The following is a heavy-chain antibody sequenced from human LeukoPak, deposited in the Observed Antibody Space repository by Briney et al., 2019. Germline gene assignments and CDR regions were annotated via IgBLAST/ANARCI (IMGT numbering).Heavy chain of an antibody. Sequence: SETLSLICTVSGGSTRSYYWSWIRQPPGKGLEWIGYIRDSENADYIPSLKGRVSISLDTLKNQFSLRLSAVTPADTAVYYCARGRVPGLWGQGTLVTASS. J-gene: IGHJ4*02. CDR1: GGSTRSYY. CDR2: IRDSENA. CDR3: ARGRVPGL. D-gene: IGHD2-2*01. V-gene: IGHV4-59*01.